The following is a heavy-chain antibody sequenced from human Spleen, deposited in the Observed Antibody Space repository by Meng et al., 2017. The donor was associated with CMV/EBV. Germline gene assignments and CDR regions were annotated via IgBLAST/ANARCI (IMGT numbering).Heavy chain of an antibody. CDR1: GFTFSSYA. Sequence: GESLKISCAASGFTFSSYAMTWVRQAPGKGLEWVSLIYNGGSSTYYADSVKGRFTISRDDSKNTLYLQMNSLRAEDTAVYYCARDDQLPFDYWGQGTLVTVSS. CDR2: IYNGGSST. J-gene: IGHJ4*02. V-gene: IGHV3-23*03. CDR3: ARDDQLPFDY. D-gene: IGHD2-2*01.